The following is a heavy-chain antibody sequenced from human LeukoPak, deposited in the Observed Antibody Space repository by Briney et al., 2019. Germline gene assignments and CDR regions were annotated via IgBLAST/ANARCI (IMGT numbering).Heavy chain of an antibody. V-gene: IGHV4-30-4*01. J-gene: IGHJ6*02. CDR2: IYYSGST. D-gene: IGHD2-15*01. CDR1: GGSISSGDYY. Sequence: SQTLSLTCTVSGGSISSGDYYWSWIRQPPGKGLEWIGYIYYSGSTYYNPSLKSRVTISVDTSKNQFSLKLSSVTAADTAVYYCARVEVCSGGSCWGDYYYYYGMDVWGQGTTVTVSS. CDR3: ARVEVCSGGSCWGDYYYYYGMDV.